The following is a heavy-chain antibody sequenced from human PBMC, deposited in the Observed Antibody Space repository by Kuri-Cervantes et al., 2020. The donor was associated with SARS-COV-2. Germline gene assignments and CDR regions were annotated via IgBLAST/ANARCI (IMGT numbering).Heavy chain of an antibody. Sequence: SETLSLTGTVSGGSISSGSYYWSWIRQPAGKGLEWIGRIYTSGSTNYNPSLKSRVTILVDTSKNQFSLRLSSVTAADTAVYFCASVGRYRSRWFDPWGQGTLVTVSS. CDR2: IYTSGST. J-gene: IGHJ5*02. CDR3: ASVGRYRSRWFDP. V-gene: IGHV4-61*02. D-gene: IGHD1-26*01. CDR1: GGSISSGSYY.